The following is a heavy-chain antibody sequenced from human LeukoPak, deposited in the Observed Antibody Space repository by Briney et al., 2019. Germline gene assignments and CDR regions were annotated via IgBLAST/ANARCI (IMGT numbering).Heavy chain of an antibody. Sequence: ASVKVSCKASGYTFTSYGISWVRQAPGQGLEWMGWISAYNGNTNYAQKLQGRVTMTTDTSTSTAYMELRSLRSDDTAVYYCARDGDYYGSGSYLSWFDPWGQGTLVTVSS. CDR3: ARDGDYYGSGSYLSWFDP. V-gene: IGHV1-18*04. D-gene: IGHD3-10*01. J-gene: IGHJ5*02. CDR1: GYTFTSYG. CDR2: ISAYNGNT.